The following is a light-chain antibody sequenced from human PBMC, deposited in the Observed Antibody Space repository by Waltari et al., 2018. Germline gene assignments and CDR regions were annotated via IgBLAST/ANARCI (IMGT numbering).Light chain of an antibody. V-gene: IGLV1-51*01. CDR2: DNS. CDR1: TSHIRNNY. J-gene: IGLJ2*01. Sequence: QSVLTQPPSVSAAPGQKVTISCSGSTSHIRNNYVSWYRQVPGTAPTLLIYDNSKRPSGIPDRFSGSKSGTSATLDITGLQTADEADYYCGTWDGSLSGAVFGGGTKLTVL. CDR3: GTWDGSLSGAV.